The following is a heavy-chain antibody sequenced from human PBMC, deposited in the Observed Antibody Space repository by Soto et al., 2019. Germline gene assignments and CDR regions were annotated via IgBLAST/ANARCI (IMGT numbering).Heavy chain of an antibody. CDR1: GGSVSSGSYY. CDR2: IYYSGST. Sequence: QVQLQESGPGLVKPSETLSLTCTVSGGSVSSGSYYWSWIRQPPGKGLEWIGYIYYSGSTNYNPSLKSRVTISVDTSKNQFSLKLSSVTAADTAVYYCAREGAYNWNDVLWGQGTLVTVSS. D-gene: IGHD1-20*01. CDR3: AREGAYNWNDVL. V-gene: IGHV4-61*01. J-gene: IGHJ4*02.